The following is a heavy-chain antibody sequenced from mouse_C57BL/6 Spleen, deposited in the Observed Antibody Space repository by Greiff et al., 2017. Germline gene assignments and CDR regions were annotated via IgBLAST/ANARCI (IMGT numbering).Heavy chain of an antibody. CDR3: ARAGVVATDYAMDY. CDR1: GYTFTSYW. Sequence: QVQLQQSGAELVMPGASVKLSCKASGYTFTSYWMHWVKQRPGQGLEWIGEIDPSDSYTNYNQKFKGKSTLTVDKSSSTAYMQLSSLTSEDSAVYYCARAGVVATDYAMDYWGQGTSVTVSS. J-gene: IGHJ4*01. D-gene: IGHD1-1*01. CDR2: IDPSDSYT. V-gene: IGHV1-69*01.